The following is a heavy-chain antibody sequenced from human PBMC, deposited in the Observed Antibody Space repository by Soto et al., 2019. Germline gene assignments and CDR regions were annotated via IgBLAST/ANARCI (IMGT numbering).Heavy chain of an antibody. CDR1: GFTFSSYA. V-gene: IGHV3-23*01. J-gene: IGHJ4*02. D-gene: IGHD3-9*01. CDR3: AKGSYYDILTGYYSMLHYFDY. CDR2: ISGSGGST. Sequence: EVQLLESGGGLVQPGGSLRLSCAASGFTFSSYAMSWVHQAPGKGLEWVSAISGSGGSTYYADSVKGRFTISRDNSKNTLYLQMNSLRAEDTAVYYCAKGSYYDILTGYYSMLHYFDYWGQGTLVTVSS.